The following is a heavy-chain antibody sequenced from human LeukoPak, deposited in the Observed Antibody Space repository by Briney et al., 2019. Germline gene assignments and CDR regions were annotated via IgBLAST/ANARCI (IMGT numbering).Heavy chain of an antibody. D-gene: IGHD5-12*01. J-gene: IGHJ4*02. CDR1: GGSFSGYF. Sequence: PSETLSLTCDVSGGSFSGYFWSWIRQPPGKGLEWIGEINHDGSTNYDPSLKSRVTISVDTSKNQFSLKLSSVTAADTAVYYCAKSNGYGLIDYWGQGTLVTVSS. V-gene: IGHV4-34*01. CDR2: INHDGST. CDR3: AKSNGYGLIDY.